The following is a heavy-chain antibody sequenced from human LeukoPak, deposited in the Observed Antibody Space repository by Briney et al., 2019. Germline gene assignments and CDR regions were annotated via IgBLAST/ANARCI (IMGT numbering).Heavy chain of an antibody. D-gene: IGHD1-14*01. CDR2: LYSDGNT. CDR3: ARGVEPLAANTLAY. V-gene: IGHV3-53*01. Sequence: PGGSVRLSCAASGFTVLTNDMTWVRQAPGKGLEWVSVLYSDGNTKYADSVQGRFTISRDNSKNTLYLEMNSLSPDDTAVYYCARGVEPLAANTLAYWGQGTLVTVSS. CDR1: GFTVLTND. J-gene: IGHJ4*02.